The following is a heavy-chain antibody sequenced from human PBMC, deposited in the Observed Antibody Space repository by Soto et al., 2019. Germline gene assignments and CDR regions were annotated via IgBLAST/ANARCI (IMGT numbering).Heavy chain of an antibody. CDR2: IAVGSGYT. CDR3: AADATAWQQMVPSDY. J-gene: IGHJ4*02. D-gene: IGHD2-8*01. Sequence: GASVKVSCKASGFTFTSSAFQGVRQARGQRLEWIGWIAVGSGYTNYAQRFQDRVTPTRDMSTATTYMELSRLTSEDTAIYYCAADATAWQQMVPSDYWGQGTLVTVSS. V-gene: IGHV1-58*01. CDR1: GFTFTSSA.